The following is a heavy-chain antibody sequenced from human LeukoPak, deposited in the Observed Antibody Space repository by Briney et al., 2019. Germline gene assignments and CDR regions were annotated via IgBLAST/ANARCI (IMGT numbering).Heavy chain of an antibody. D-gene: IGHD7-27*01. V-gene: IGHV1-2*02. CDR2: IVPNSGGT. CDR1: GYTFTDYY. J-gene: IGHJ4*02. CDR3: ARGPAWGLDY. Sequence: ASVKVSCKTSGYTFTDYYIHWVRQAPGQGLEWMGWIVPNSGGTSFAQNFQGRVTMTRDTSITTMYMELSGLRSDDTAVYYCARGPAWGLDYWGQGTLVTVSS.